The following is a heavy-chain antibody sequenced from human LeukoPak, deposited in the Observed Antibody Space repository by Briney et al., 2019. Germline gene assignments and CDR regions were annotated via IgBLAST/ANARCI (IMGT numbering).Heavy chain of an antibody. CDR1: GDSISSDGYS. V-gene: IGHV4-30-2*01. CDR2: IYHSGST. D-gene: IGHD2-15*01. CDR3: ARETRYCSGGSCYSSMDV. J-gene: IGHJ6*02. Sequence: PSQTLSLTCAVSGDSISSDGYSWSWIRQPPGKGLEWIGYIYHSGSTYYTPSLESRVTISVDRSKNQFSLKLSSVTAADTAVYYCARETRYCSGGSCYSSMDVWGQGTTVTVSS.